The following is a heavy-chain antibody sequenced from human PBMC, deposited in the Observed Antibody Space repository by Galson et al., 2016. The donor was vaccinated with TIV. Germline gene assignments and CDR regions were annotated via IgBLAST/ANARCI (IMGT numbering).Heavy chain of an antibody. CDR2: IISIFGVP. CDR1: GVTFSSYA. Sequence: SVKVSCKASGVTFSSYAISWVRQAPGQGLEWMGGIISIFGVPNYAQKFQGRVTITADESTKTAYMDLSSLRSDDTAVYYCARVRESANDRNHYYYMDVWGKGTSVTVSS. CDR3: ARVRESANDRNHYYYMDV. D-gene: IGHD3-22*01. J-gene: IGHJ6*03. V-gene: IGHV1-69*13.